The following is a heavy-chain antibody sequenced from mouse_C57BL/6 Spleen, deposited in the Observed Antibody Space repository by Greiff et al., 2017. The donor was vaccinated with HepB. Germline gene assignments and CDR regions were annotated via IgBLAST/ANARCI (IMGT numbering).Heavy chain of an antibody. Sequence: VQLVESGAELVKPGASVKLSCKASGYTFTSYWMQWVKQRPGQGLEWIGEIDPSDSYTNYNQKFKGKATLTVDTSSSTAYMQLSSLTSEDSAVYYCARSVIGDYAMDYWGQGTSVTVSS. CDR3: ARSVIGDYAMDY. J-gene: IGHJ4*01. D-gene: IGHD3-1*01. CDR1: GYTFTSYW. CDR2: IDPSDSYT. V-gene: IGHV1-50*01.